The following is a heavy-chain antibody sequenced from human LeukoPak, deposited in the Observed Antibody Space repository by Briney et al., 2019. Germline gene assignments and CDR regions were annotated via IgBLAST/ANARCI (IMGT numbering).Heavy chain of an antibody. Sequence: GGSLRLSCAASGFTFSSYAMHWVRQAPGKGLEWVSYISSSSSYTNYADSVKGRFTISRDNAKNSLYLQMNSLRAEDTAVYYCARERWLRSFDYWGQGTLVTVSS. CDR3: ARERWLRSFDY. CDR2: ISSSSSYT. V-gene: IGHV3-21*05. CDR1: GFTFSSYA. D-gene: IGHD5-12*01. J-gene: IGHJ4*02.